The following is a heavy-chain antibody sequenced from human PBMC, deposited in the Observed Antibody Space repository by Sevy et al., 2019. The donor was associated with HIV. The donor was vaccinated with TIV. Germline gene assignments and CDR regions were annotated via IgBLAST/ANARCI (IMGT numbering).Heavy chain of an antibody. D-gene: IGHD1-26*01. CDR2: IYCSGNT. CDR1: GGSISNHY. CDR3: AREVVGTSGAFDM. V-gene: IGHV4-59*11. J-gene: IGHJ3*02. Sequence: SETLSLTCTVSGGSISNHYWSWIRQPPGKGLEWIGYIYCSGNTNYNPSLKSRVIISADTSKNQVSLKLSSVTAADTAVYYCAREVVGTSGAFDMWGQGTMVTVSS.